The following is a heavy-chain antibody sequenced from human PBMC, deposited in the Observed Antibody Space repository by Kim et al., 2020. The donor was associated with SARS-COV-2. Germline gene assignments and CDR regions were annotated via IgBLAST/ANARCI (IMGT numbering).Heavy chain of an antibody. D-gene: IGHD3-10*01. CDR1: GYTFTSYG. Sequence: ASVKVSCKASGYTFTSYGISWVRQAPGQGLEWMGWISAYNGNTNYAQKLQGRVTMTTDTSTSTAYMELRSLRSDDTAVYYCARVRGITMVQGVIISFPDYWGQGTLVTVSS. CDR3: ARVRGITMVQGVIISFPDY. V-gene: IGHV1-18*01. CDR2: ISAYNGNT. J-gene: IGHJ4*02.